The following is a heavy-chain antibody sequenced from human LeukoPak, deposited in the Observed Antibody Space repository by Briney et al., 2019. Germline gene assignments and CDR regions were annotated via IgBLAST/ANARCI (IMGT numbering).Heavy chain of an antibody. CDR3: ARDSPLALRYSDV. CDR2: ISSSSSTI. Sequence: PGGSLRLSCAASGFTFSSYSMNWVRQTPGKGLEWVSYISSSSSTIYYADSVKGRFTISRDNAKNSLYLQMNSLRAEDTAVYYCARDSPLALRYSDVWGKGTTVIVSS. J-gene: IGHJ6*04. D-gene: IGHD1-1*01. V-gene: IGHV3-48*01. CDR1: GFTFSSYS.